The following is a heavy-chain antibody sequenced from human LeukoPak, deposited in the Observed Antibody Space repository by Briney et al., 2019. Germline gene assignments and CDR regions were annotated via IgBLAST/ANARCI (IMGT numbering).Heavy chain of an antibody. CDR2: ISSSGSTI. Sequence: GGSLRLSCAASGFTFSNAWMSWVRQAPGKGLEWVSYISSSGSTIYYADSVKGRFTISRDNAKNSLYLQMNSLRAEDTAVYYCARVLLDSSGWYSYYFDYWGQGTLVTVSS. V-gene: IGHV3-11*01. CDR1: GFTFSNAW. CDR3: ARVLLDSSGWYSYYFDY. J-gene: IGHJ4*02. D-gene: IGHD6-19*01.